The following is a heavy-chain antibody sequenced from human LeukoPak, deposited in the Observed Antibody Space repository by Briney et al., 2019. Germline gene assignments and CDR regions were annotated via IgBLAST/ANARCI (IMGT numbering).Heavy chain of an antibody. CDR1: GGSFSGYY. J-gene: IGHJ4*02. D-gene: IGHD1-26*01. V-gene: IGHV4-34*01. CDR3: ARPRLSGSYYRVFDY. CDR2: INHSGST. Sequence: SETLSLTCAVYGGSFSGYYWSWIRQPPGKGLEWIGEINHSGSTNYNPSLKSRVTISVDTSKNQFSLNLSSVTAADTAVYYCARPRLSGSYYRVFDYWGQGTLVTVSS.